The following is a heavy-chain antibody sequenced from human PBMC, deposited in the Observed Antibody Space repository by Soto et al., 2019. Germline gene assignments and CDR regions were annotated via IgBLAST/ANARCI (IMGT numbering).Heavy chain of an antibody. CDR3: AREHYSGSYSGDAFDI. V-gene: IGHV3-33*01. D-gene: IGHD1-26*01. CDR2: IRYDGSNK. J-gene: IGHJ3*02. CDR1: GFTFSSYG. Sequence: QVQLVESGGGVVQPGRSLRLSCAASGFTFSSYGMHWVRQAPGKGLEWVAVIRYDGSNKYYADSVKGRFTISRDNSKNTLYLQMNSLRAEDTAVYYCAREHYSGSYSGDAFDIWGQGTMVTVSS.